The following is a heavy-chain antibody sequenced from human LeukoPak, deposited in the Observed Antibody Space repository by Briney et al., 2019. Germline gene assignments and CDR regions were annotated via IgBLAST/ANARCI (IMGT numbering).Heavy chain of an antibody. Sequence: GASVKVSYKASGYTFTSYDINWVRQATGQGLEWMGWVNPNSGNKGYAQKFQGRVTITRNTSISTAYMELSSLRSEDTAVYYCASYLLTIFGVVRAFDIWGQGTMVTVSS. CDR1: GYTFTSYD. V-gene: IGHV1-8*03. CDR2: VNPNSGNK. D-gene: IGHD3-3*01. CDR3: ASYLLTIFGVVRAFDI. J-gene: IGHJ3*02.